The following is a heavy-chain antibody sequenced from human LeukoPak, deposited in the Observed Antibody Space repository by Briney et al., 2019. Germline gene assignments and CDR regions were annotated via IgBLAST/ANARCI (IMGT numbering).Heavy chain of an antibody. CDR1: GYTFTDYY. CDR2: INPNRGGT. J-gene: IGHJ4*02. V-gene: IGHV1-2*02. D-gene: IGHD4-11*01. Sequence: ASVKVSCKASGYTFTDYYMHWVRQAPGQGLEWMGWINPNRGGTNYAQKFQGRVTMTRDTSISTVYMELSRLRSDDTAVYYCARGLVEPDYTNFDYWGQGTLVTVSS. CDR3: ARGLVEPDYTNFDY.